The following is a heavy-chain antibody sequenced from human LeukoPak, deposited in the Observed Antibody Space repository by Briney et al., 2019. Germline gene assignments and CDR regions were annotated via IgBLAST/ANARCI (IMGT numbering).Heavy chain of an antibody. V-gene: IGHV1-2*02. D-gene: IGHD5-24*01. Sequence: ASVKVSCKASGYIFTAYYLHWVRQAPGQGPEWMGWIKADSGDTNYARTFQRRVTMTRDTSITTVYMELSSLTSDHTAGYYWTIIGDGYPYWGQGSLVTVSS. CDR3: TIIGDGYPY. CDR2: IKADSGDT. J-gene: IGHJ4*02. CDR1: GYIFTAYY.